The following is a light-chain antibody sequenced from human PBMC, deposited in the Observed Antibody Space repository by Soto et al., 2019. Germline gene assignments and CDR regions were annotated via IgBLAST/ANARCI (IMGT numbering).Light chain of an antibody. Sequence: QSALTQPPSASGPPGQSVTISCTGTSSDVGGYNSVSWYQQHPGKAPNLMIYEVSKRPSGVPDRFSGSKSGNTASLTVSGLQAEDEADYYCKSFAVGNNLVFGGGTKVTVL. V-gene: IGLV2-8*01. CDR2: EVS. CDR1: SSDVGGYNS. J-gene: IGLJ2*01. CDR3: KSFAVGNNLV.